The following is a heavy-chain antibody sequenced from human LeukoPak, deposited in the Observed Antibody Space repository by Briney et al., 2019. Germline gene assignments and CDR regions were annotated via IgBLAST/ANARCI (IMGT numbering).Heavy chain of an antibody. Sequence: ASVKVSCKASGYSFTSFDINWVRQASGQGLEWLGWMNPNSGNRGYAQKFQGRVTMTRNNSVNTAYMELSSLRSEDTAMYYCARFTRYYYGMDVWGQGTTVTVSS. V-gene: IGHV1-8*01. J-gene: IGHJ6*02. CDR3: ARFTRYYYGMDV. CDR2: MNPNSGNR. CDR1: GYSFTSFD.